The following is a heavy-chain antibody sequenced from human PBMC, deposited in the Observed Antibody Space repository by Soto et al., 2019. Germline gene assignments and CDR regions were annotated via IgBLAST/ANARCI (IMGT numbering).Heavy chain of an antibody. CDR1: GGTFSSYA. Sequence: SVKVSCKASGGTFSSYAISWVRQAPGQGLEWMGGIIPIFGTANYAQKFQGRVTITADESTSTAYMELSSLRSEDTAVYYCARSVWSPWYFDYWGQGTLVTVSS. CDR3: ARSVWSPWYFDY. CDR2: IIPIFGTA. J-gene: IGHJ4*02. D-gene: IGHD3-16*01. V-gene: IGHV1-69*13.